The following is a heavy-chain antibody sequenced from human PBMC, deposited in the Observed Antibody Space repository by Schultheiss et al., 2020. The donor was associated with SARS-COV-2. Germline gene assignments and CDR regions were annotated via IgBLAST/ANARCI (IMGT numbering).Heavy chain of an antibody. CDR3: ARVPAGAYYSHLYFYGMDV. CDR1: GGTFSSYA. D-gene: IGHD3-22*01. J-gene: IGHJ6*02. V-gene: IGHV1-69*06. CDR2: IIPIFGTA. Sequence: SVKVSCKASGGTFSSYAINWVRQAPGQGLEWMGGIIPIFGTANYAQKFQGRVTITADKSTSTAYMELSSLRSDDTAVYYCARVPAGAYYSHLYFYGMDVWGQGTTVTVSS.